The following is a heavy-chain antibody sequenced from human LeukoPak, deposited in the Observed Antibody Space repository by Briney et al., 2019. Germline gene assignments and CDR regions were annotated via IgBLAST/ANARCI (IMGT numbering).Heavy chain of an antibody. CDR2: IRSKANSYAT. D-gene: IGHD6-19*01. V-gene: IGHV3-73*01. CDR1: GFTFSGSA. J-gene: IGHJ4*02. Sequence: GGSLRLSCAASGFTFSGSAMHWVRQASGKGLEWVGRIRSKANSYATAYAASVKGRFTISRDDSKNTAYLQMNSLKTEDTAVYYCTSGYSSGWYFFDYWGQGTLVTVSS. CDR3: TSGYSSGWYFFDY.